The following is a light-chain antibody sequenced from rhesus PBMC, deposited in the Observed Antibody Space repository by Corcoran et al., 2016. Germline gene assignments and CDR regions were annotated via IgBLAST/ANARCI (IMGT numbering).Light chain of an antibody. V-gene: IGLV2S9*01. Sequence: QSALTQSPSVSRSLGQSVPISCTGTFSDIGSSDDVSWYQQHPGTAPRLLIYDVSRRPSGVSDRFSGFKSGNTASLIISGLQAEDEADYYCCSYRGGSTYIFGTGTRLTVL. CDR3: CSYRGGSTYI. CDR1: FSDIGSSDD. J-gene: IGLJ1*01. CDR2: DVS.